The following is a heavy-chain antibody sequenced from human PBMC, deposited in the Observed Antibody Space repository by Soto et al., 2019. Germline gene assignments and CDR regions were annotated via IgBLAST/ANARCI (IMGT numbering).Heavy chain of an antibody. V-gene: IGHV1-18*01. CDR2: ISAYNGNT. CDR1: GYTFTSYG. D-gene: IGHD4-17*01. Sequence: ASVKVSCKASGYTFTSYGISWVRQAPGQGLEWMGWISAYNGNTNYAQKLQGRVTMTTDTSTSTAYMELRSLRSDDTAVYYCARGPEIDCGDFNFDYWGQGTLVTVSS. CDR3: ARGPEIDCGDFNFDY. J-gene: IGHJ4*02.